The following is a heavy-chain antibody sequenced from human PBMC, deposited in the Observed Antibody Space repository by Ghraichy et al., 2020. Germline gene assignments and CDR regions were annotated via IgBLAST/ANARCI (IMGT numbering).Heavy chain of an antibody. J-gene: IGHJ2*01. CDR3: AGDDYDVLTGRVYWYFDL. CDR1: GFTFSSYA. CDR2: ITSDGSKK. D-gene: IGHD3-9*01. V-gene: IGHV3-30*04. Sequence: GGSLRLSCAASGFTFSSYAMHWVRQAPGKGLEWVAVITSDGSKKYYADSAKGRFTISRDNSKNTLYPQMNSLRAEDTAVYYCAGDDYDVLTGRVYWYFDLWGRGTLVTVSS.